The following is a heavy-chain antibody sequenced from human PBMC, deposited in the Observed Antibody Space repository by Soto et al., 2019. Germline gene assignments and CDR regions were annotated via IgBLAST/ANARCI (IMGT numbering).Heavy chain of an antibody. CDR3: ARDSGGVGALYYFDY. CDR2: IWYDGSNK. D-gene: IGHD1-26*01. Sequence: GGSLRLSCAASGFTFSSYGMHWVRQAPGKGLEWVAVIWYDGSNKYYADSVKGRFTISRDNSKNTLYLQMNSLRAEDTAVYYCARDSGGVGALYYFDYWGQGTLVTVSS. J-gene: IGHJ4*02. CDR1: GFTFSSYG. V-gene: IGHV3-33*01.